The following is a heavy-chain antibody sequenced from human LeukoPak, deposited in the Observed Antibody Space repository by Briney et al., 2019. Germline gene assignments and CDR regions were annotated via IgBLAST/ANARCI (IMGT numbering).Heavy chain of an antibody. CDR2: ISWNSGSI. CDR3: AKDGRNYFDY. V-gene: IGHV3-9*01. CDR1: GFTFDDYA. J-gene: IGHJ4*02. D-gene: IGHD1-14*01. Sequence: GGSLRLSCAASGFTFDDYAMHWVRQAPGKGLEWVSGISWNSGSIGYADSVKGRFTISRDNAKNSLYLQMNSLRAEDTALYYCAKDGRNYFDYWGQGTLISVSS.